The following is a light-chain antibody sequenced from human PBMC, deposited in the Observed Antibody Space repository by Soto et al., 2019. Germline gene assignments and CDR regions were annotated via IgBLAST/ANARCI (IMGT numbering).Light chain of an antibody. J-gene: IGLJ2*01. CDR3: ETWDSTTRV. CDR1: SGHSSNI. CDR2: LEGSGSY. V-gene: IGLV4-60*03. Sequence: QLVLTQSSSASASLGSSVKLTCTLSSGHSSNIIAWHQQQPGKAPRYLMKLEGSGSYNKGSGVPDRFSGSSSGADRYLTISNLQAADEYDYYCETWDSTTRVFGGGTKLTVL.